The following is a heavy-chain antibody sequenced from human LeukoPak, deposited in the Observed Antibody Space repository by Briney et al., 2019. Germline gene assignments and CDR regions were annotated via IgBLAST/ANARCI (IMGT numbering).Heavy chain of an antibody. CDR2: ISAYNGNT. D-gene: IGHD4-23*01. CDR3: ARDGELDYAGNWRYYYYGMDV. V-gene: IGHV1-18*01. CDR1: GYTFTSYG. Sequence: ASVKVSCKASGYTFTSYGISWVRQARGQGLEWMGWISAYNGNTNYAQKLQGRVTMTTDTSTSTAYMELRSLRSDDTAVYYCARDGELDYAGNWRYYYYGMDVWGQGTTVTVSS. J-gene: IGHJ6*02.